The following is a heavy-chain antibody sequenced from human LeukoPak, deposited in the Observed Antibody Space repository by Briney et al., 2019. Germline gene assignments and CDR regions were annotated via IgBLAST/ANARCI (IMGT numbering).Heavy chain of an antibody. CDR1: GGSISTSHY. J-gene: IGHJ4*02. CDR2: ISHSGST. CDR3: ARQSCSSTSCYFSFGGAYEY. D-gene: IGHD2-2*01. Sequence: SETLSLTCTISGGSISTSHYWGWIRQAPGNGLEWIGSISHSGSTYYNPSLKSGISISVDTSKNQFSLQLSSVTAADTAVYYCARQSCSSTSCYFSFGGAYEYWGQGTLVTVSS. V-gene: IGHV4-39*01.